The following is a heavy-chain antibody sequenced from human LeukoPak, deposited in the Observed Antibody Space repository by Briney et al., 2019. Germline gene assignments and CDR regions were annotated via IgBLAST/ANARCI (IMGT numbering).Heavy chain of an antibody. V-gene: IGHV1-46*01. J-gene: IGHJ4*02. CDR2: INPSGGST. Sequence: ASVKVSCKASGHSFTGYHIHWVRQAPGQGLEWMGIINPSGGSTSYAQKFQGRVTMTEDTSTDTAYMELSSLRSEDTAVYYCATGRVRGYSYGAFDYWGQGTLVTVSS. CDR3: ATGRVRGYSYGAFDY. CDR1: GHSFTGYH. D-gene: IGHD5-18*01.